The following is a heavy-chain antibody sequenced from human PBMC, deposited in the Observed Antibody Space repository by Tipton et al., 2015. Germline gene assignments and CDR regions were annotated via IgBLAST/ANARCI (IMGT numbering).Heavy chain of an antibody. CDR3: ARVPTTVTTYFDY. Sequence: TLSLTCAVSAYSISSDYYWGWIRQPPGKGLEWIGSISHSGNTYYNPSLKSRVTILVDTTQNQVSLRLTSVTAADTAVYYCARVPTTVTTYFDYWGQGTLVTVSS. CDR1: AYSISSDYY. D-gene: IGHD4-17*01. J-gene: IGHJ4*02. CDR2: ISHSGNT. V-gene: IGHV4-38-2*01.